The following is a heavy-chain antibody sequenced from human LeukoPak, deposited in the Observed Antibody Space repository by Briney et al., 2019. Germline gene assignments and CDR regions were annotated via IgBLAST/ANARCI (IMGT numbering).Heavy chain of an antibody. V-gene: IGHV3-7*03. CDR3: ACGIPTHVDTAMADY. J-gene: IGHJ4*02. D-gene: IGHD5-18*01. CDR2: IKQDGSVK. Sequence: PSGGSLRLSCAASGFSFSGYWMSWVRQTPGKGLEWVANIKQDGSVKNSVDSMKGRFTISRDNTKNSLYLEMNSLKAGDTAVYYCACGIPTHVDTAMADYWGQGTLVTVSS. CDR1: GFSFSGYW.